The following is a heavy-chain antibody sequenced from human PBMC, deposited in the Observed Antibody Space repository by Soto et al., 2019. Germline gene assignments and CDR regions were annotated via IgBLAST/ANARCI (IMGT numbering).Heavy chain of an antibody. V-gene: IGHV3-30*18. CDR2: ISYDGSNK. Sequence: QVQLVESGGGVVQPGRSLRLSCAASGFTFSSYGMHWVRQAPGKGLEWVAVISYDGSNKYYADSVKGRFTISRDNSKNTLYLQMKSLRAEDTAVYYCAKEAIFGVVFYFDYWGQGTLVTVSS. CDR3: AKEAIFGVVFYFDY. CDR1: GFTFSSYG. J-gene: IGHJ4*02. D-gene: IGHD3-3*01.